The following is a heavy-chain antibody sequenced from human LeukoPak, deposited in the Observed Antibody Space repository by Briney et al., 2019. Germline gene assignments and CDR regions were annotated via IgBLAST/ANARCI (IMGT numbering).Heavy chain of an antibody. CDR2: IYTSGST. CDR1: GGSISSYY. CDR3: ARQMIAAGENYYGMDV. V-gene: IGHV4-4*07. D-gene: IGHD6-13*01. Sequence: PSETLSLTCTVSGGSISSYYWTWIRQPAGKGLEWIGRIYTSGSTNYNPSLKSRVTMSVDTSNNQFSLNLSSVTAADTAVYYCARQMIAAGENYYGMDVWGQGITVTVSS. J-gene: IGHJ6*02.